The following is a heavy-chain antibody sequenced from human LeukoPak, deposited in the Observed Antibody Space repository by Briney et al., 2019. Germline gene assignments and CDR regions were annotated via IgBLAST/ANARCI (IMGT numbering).Heavy chain of an antibody. Sequence: ASVKVSCKASGYTSTGYYMHWVRQAPGQGLEWMGRINPNSGGTNYAQKFQGRVTMTRDTSINTAYMDLSRLRSDDTAVYYCARGRNSVNYFNVVAPYHFDYWGQGTLVTVSS. D-gene: IGHD2-21*01. CDR1: GYTSTGYY. V-gene: IGHV1-2*06. CDR2: INPNSGGT. J-gene: IGHJ4*02. CDR3: ARGRNSVNYFNVVAPYHFDY.